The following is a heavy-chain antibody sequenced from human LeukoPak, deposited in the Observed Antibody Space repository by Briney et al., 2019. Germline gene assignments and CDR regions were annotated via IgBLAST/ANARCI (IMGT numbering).Heavy chain of an antibody. CDR3: AKDSQAGVGSYLDY. V-gene: IGHV3-30*18. J-gene: IGHJ4*02. CDR1: GFTFSSYG. Sequence: AGGSLRLSCAASGFTFSSYGMHWVRQAPGKGLEWVAVISYDGSNKYYADSVKGRFTISRDNSKNTLYLQMNSLRAEDTAVYYCAKDSQAGVGSYLDYWGQGTLVTVSS. CDR2: ISYDGSNK. D-gene: IGHD1-26*01.